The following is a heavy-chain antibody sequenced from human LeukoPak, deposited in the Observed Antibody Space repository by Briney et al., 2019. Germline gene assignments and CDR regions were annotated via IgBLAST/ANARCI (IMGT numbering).Heavy chain of an antibody. J-gene: IGHJ6*04. CDR1: GDSVSSVTAA. CDR3: VGDSHALSLQYFGMDV. V-gene: IGHV6-1*01. Sequence: SQTLSLTCAISGDSVSSVTAAWNWLRQSPSRGLEWLGRTYYRSKWYNDYGVSVKSRITINPDTSNNQSSLQLRSVTPEDTAVYYCVGDSHALSLQYFGMDVWGEGTAVIVSS. D-gene: IGHD3-16*01. CDR2: TYYRSKWYN.